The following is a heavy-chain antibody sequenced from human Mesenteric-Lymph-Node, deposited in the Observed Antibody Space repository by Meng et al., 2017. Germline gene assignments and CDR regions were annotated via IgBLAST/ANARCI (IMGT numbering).Heavy chain of an antibody. CDR1: GFTFDDYG. J-gene: IGHJ6*02. CDR3: ARAGYAFWSGYSSTYYYYGMDV. CDR2: IWYDGSNK. D-gene: IGHD3-3*01. Sequence: GGSLRLSCAASGFTFDDYGMSWVRQAPGKGLEWVAVIWYDGSNKYYADSVKGRFTISRDNSKNTLYLQMNSLRAEDTAVYYCARAGYAFWSGYSSTYYYYGMDVWGQGTTVTVSS. V-gene: IGHV3-33*08.